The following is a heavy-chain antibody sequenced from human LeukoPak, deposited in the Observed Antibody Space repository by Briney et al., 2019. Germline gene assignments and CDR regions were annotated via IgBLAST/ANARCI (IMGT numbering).Heavy chain of an antibody. J-gene: IGHJ4*02. CDR2: ISGSGVTT. Sequence: PGGSLRLSCAGSGFTFITYSMSWFRQAPGKGLEWLSRISGSGVTTHYADSVKGRFTISRDNSKNTLYLQINSLRAEDTAIYYCARTTSGVQISYFDYWGQGTLVTVSS. CDR3: ARTTSGVQISYFDY. V-gene: IGHV3-23*01. D-gene: IGHD1-1*01. CDR1: GFTFITYS.